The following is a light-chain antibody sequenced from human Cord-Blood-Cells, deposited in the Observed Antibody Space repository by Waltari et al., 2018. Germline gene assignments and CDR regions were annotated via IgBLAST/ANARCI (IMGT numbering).Light chain of an antibody. CDR2: AAS. J-gene: IGKJ4*01. Sequence: DIQMTHSPSSLSASLGDRVTITCRARQSISSYLNSYQQKPGKAPKLLIYAASSLQSGVPSRFSGSGSGTDFTLTISSLQPEDFATYYCQQSYSTPLTFGGGTKVEIK. CDR3: QQSYSTPLT. V-gene: IGKV1-39*01. CDR1: QSISSY.